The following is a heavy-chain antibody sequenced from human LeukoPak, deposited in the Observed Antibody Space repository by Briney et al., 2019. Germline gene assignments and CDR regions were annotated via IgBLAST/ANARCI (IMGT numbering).Heavy chain of an antibody. CDR1: GFTFSSYA. Sequence: EGSLRLSCAASGFTFSSYAMSWVRQAPGKGLEWVSAISGSGGSTYYADSVKGRFTISRDNSKNTLYLQMNSLRAEDTAVYYCARASDDCSGGSCYSLGAFDIWGQGTMVTVSS. CDR2: ISGSGGST. D-gene: IGHD2-15*01. CDR3: ARASDDCSGGSCYSLGAFDI. J-gene: IGHJ3*02. V-gene: IGHV3-23*01.